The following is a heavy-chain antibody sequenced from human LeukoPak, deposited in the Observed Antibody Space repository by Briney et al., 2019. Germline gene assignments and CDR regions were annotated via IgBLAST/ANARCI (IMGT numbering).Heavy chain of an antibody. V-gene: IGHV3-23*01. CDR2: ISGSGGRT. Sequence: PGGSLRLSCAASGFTFSSYSMNWVRQAPGKGLEWVSVISGSGGRTYYADSVKGRFTISRDNSENTLYLQMNSLRAEDTAVYYCVKEIYGDSTGGRFQHWGQGTLVTVSS. CDR1: GFTFSSYS. J-gene: IGHJ1*01. D-gene: IGHD4-17*01. CDR3: VKEIYGDSTGGRFQH.